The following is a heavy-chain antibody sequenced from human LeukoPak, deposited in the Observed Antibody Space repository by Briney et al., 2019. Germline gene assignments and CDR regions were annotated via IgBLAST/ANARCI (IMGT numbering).Heavy chain of an antibody. CDR2: IYTGGST. D-gene: IGHD4-23*01. CDR1: GGSISSYY. V-gene: IGHV4-4*07. Sequence: SETLSLTCTVSGGSISSYYWSWIRQPAGKGLEWIGRIYTGGSTNYNPSLQSRVTMSVDTSKNQFSLKLSSVTAADTAVYFCARVRSYYGGNSVFDYWGQGTLVTVSS. CDR3: ARVRSYYGGNSVFDY. J-gene: IGHJ4*02.